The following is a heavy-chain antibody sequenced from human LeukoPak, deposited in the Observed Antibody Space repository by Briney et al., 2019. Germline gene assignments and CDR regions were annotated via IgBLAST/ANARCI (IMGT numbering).Heavy chain of an antibody. D-gene: IGHD6-13*01. CDR1: GFTFGDYA. CDR3: TRHIAAAGTGWFDP. Sequence: GSLRLSCTASGFTFGDYAMSWVRQAPGKGLEWVGFIRSKAYGGTTEYAASVKGRFTISRDDSKSIAYLQMNSLKTEDTAVYYCTRHIAAAGTGWFDPWGRGTLVTVSS. CDR2: IRSKAYGGTT. J-gene: IGHJ5*02. V-gene: IGHV3-49*04.